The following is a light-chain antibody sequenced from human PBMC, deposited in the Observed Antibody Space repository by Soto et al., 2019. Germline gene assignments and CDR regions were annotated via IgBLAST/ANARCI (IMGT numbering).Light chain of an antibody. V-gene: IGKV1-5*03. Sequence: DIQLTQSPSTLSASVGDRVTITCRASQNIVSWLAWYQQKPGKAPKLLIYEASNLDSGVPSRFSGSASGTEFTLTISSLQPDDFATYYCQQYYSYSTFAQGTKVEI. J-gene: IGKJ1*01. CDR2: EAS. CDR3: QQYYSYST. CDR1: QNIVSW.